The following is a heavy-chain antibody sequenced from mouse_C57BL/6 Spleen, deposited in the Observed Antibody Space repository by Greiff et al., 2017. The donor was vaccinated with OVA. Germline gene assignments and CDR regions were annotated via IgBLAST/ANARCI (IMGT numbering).Heavy chain of an antibody. Sequence: QVQLQQSGPELVKPGASVKISCKASGYAFSSSWMNWVKQRPGKGLEWIGRIYPGDGDTNYNGKLKGKATLAADKSSSTAYMQLSSLTSEDSAVYFCAGYYYGSRDYFDYWGQGTTLTVSS. D-gene: IGHD1-1*01. CDR2: IYPGDGDT. CDR3: AGYYYGSRDYFDY. CDR1: GYAFSSSW. J-gene: IGHJ2*01. V-gene: IGHV1-82*01.